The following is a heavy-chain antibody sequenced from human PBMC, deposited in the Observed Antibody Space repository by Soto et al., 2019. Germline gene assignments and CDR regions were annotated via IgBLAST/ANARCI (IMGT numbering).Heavy chain of an antibody. V-gene: IGHV3-13*01. CDR1: GFTFSSYD. J-gene: IGHJ6*02. Sequence: EVQLVESGGGLVQHGGSLRLSCAASGFTFSSYDMHWVRQATGKGLEWVSAIGTDGDTYYPGSVKGRFTISRENAKNSLYLQMNSLRAEDTAVYYCARILPYSSSAVDVWGQGTTVTVSS. CDR2: IGTDGDT. CDR3: ARILPYSSSAVDV. D-gene: IGHD6-6*01.